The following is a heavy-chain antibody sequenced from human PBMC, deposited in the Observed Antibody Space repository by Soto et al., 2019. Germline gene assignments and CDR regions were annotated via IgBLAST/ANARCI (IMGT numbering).Heavy chain of an antibody. CDR2: ISSSSSYI. CDR3: ARVLKGPMVREYYIDY. Sequence: EVQLVESGGGLVKPGGSLRLSCAASGFTFSSYSMNWVRQAPGKGLEWVSSISSSSSYIYYADSVKGRFTISRDDAKNSLYLQMNSLRAEDTAVYFCARVLKGPMVREYYIDYWGQGTLVTVSS. D-gene: IGHD3-10*01. J-gene: IGHJ4*02. V-gene: IGHV3-21*01. CDR1: GFTFSSYS.